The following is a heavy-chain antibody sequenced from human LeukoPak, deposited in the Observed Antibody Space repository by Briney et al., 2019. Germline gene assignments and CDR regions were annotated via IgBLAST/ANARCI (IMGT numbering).Heavy chain of an antibody. D-gene: IGHD2-2*01. V-gene: IGHV3-21*01. Sequence: GGSLRLSCAASGFTFSSYSMNWVRQAPGKGLEWVSSISSSSSYIYYADSVKGRFTISRDNAKNSLYLQMNSLRAEDTAVYYCARLTLYCSSTGCSSDDYWGQGTLVTVSS. J-gene: IGHJ4*02. CDR3: ARLTLYCSSTGCSSDDY. CDR2: ISSSSSYI. CDR1: GFTFSSYS.